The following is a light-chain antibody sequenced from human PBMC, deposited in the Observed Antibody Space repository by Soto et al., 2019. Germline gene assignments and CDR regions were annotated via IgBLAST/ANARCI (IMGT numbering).Light chain of an antibody. J-gene: IGLJ1*01. CDR1: SSDVGSYNL. Sequence: QSVLTQPASVSGSPGQSITISCTGTSSDVGSYNLVSWYQQHPGKAPKLMIYEGSKRPSGVSNRFSGSKSGNTASLTISALQAEDEADYYCCSYAGSSTLDVFGTGTKVTVL. V-gene: IGLV2-23*01. CDR3: CSYAGSSTLDV. CDR2: EGS.